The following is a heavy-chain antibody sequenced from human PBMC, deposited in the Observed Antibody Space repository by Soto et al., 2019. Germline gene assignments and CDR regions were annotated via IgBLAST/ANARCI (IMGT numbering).Heavy chain of an antibody. CDR1: GYTFTSYY. V-gene: IGHV1-46*03. D-gene: IGHD2-15*01. J-gene: IGHJ4*02. CDR3: ARAQPIVVVVAATDYYFAY. CDR2: INPSGGST. Sequence: QVQLVQSGAEVKKPGASVKVSCKASGYTFTSYYMHWVRQAPGQGLEWMGIINPSGGSTSYAKKFQGRVTMTRDTSTSTVYMELSSLRSEDTAVYYCARAQPIVVVVAATDYYFAYWGQGNLVTVSS.